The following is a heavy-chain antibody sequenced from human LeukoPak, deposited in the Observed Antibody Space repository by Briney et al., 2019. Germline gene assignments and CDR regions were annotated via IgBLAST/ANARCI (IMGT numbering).Heavy chain of an antibody. J-gene: IGHJ4*02. CDR2: INTNTGNP. V-gene: IGHV7-4-1*02. D-gene: IGHD3-9*01. CDR3: AIPPVYYDILTGYYKDSPLDY. CDR1: GYTFTSYA. Sequence: ASVKVSCKASGYTFTSYAMNWVRQAPGQGLEWMGWINTNTGNPTYAQGFTGRFVFSLDTSVSTAYLEISSLEAEDTAVYYCAIPPVYYDILTGYYKDSPLDYWGQGTLVTVSS.